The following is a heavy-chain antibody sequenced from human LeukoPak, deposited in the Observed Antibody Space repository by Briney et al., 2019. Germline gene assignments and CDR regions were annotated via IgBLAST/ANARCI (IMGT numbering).Heavy chain of an antibody. CDR2: IIPIFGTA. CDR1: GGTFSSYA. Sequence: GASVKVSCKASGGTFSSYAISWVRQAPGQGLEWMGGIIPIFGTANYAQKFQGRVTITSDESTSTAYMELSSLRSEDTAVYYCARPLPDIVAAWRAFDIWGQGTMVTVSS. D-gene: IGHD2-15*01. J-gene: IGHJ3*02. V-gene: IGHV1-69*13. CDR3: ARPLPDIVAAWRAFDI.